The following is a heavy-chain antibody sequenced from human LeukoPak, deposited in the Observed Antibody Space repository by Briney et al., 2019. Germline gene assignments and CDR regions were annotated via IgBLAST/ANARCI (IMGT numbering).Heavy chain of an antibody. V-gene: IGHV3-23*01. D-gene: IGHD3-10*01. J-gene: IGHJ4*02. Sequence: GGSLRLSCAASGFTFSSYAMSWVRQAPGKGLEWVSAISGSGGSTYYADSVKGRFTISRDNSKKSLSLQMNSLRAEDTAVYYCARDGGVRGVYDYWGQGTLVTVSS. CDR1: GFTFSSYA. CDR2: ISGSGGST. CDR3: ARDGGVRGVYDY.